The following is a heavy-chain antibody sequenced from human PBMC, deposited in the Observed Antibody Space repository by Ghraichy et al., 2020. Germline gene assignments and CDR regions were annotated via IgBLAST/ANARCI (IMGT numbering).Heavy chain of an antibody. Sequence: ASVKVSCKASGYTFTSYDINWVRQATGQGLEWMGWMNPNSGNTGYAQKFQGRVTMTRNTSISTAYMELSSLRSEDTAVYYCARAPGWRSSSRREPRYNWFDPWGQGTLVTVSS. CDR2: MNPNSGNT. V-gene: IGHV1-8*01. CDR3: ARAPGWRSSSRREPRYNWFDP. J-gene: IGHJ5*02. D-gene: IGHD6-6*01. CDR1: GYTFTSYD.